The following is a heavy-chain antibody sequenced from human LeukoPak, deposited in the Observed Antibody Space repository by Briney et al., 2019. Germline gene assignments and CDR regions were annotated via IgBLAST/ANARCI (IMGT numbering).Heavy chain of an antibody. Sequence: AGSLSLSCAAYGFTFSSYGMGWVRQAPGKGLEWVLAISGSGGNTYYADSVKGEFTISRDNAKDTLYLQMNSLRAEDTAVYYCAKQFRRESSSWYDTPAESRTNWGQGTLVTVSS. D-gene: IGHD6-13*01. J-gene: IGHJ4*02. CDR1: GFTFSSYG. CDR2: ISGSGGNT. V-gene: IGHV3-23*01. CDR3: AKQFRRESSSWYDTPAESRTN.